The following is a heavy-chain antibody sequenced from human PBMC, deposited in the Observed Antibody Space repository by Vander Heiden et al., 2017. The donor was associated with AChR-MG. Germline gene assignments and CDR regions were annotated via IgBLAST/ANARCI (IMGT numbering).Heavy chain of an antibody. V-gene: IGHV3-48*02. CDR1: GFTFSSYS. Sequence: EVQLVESGGGLVQPGGSLRLSCAASGFTFSSYSMNWVRQAPGKGLEWVSYISSSSSTIYYADSVKGRFTISRDNAKNSLYLQMNSLRDEDTAVYYCASVLWFGELLSLTDAFDIWGQGKMVTVSS. CDR3: ASVLWFGELLSLTDAFDI. J-gene: IGHJ3*02. D-gene: IGHD3-10*01. CDR2: ISSSSSTI.